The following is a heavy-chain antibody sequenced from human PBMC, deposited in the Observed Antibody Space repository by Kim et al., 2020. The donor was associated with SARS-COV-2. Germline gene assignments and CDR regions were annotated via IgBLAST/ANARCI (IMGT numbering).Heavy chain of an antibody. Sequence: GGSLRLSCAVSGFTVSSTYMSWVRQAPGKGLEWVSVIYAGGNTNYADSVKGRLTISKDNSKNTVFLQMNSLRDEDTAVYYCARGAGSVSFDFRGQGTLVNVSS. CDR2: IYAGGNT. V-gene: IGHV3-66*01. D-gene: IGHD2-15*01. CDR3: ARGAGSVSFDF. J-gene: IGHJ4*02. CDR1: GFTVSSTY.